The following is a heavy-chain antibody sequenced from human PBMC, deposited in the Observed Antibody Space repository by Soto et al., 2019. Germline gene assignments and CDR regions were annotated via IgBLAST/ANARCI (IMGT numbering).Heavy chain of an antibody. CDR2: ISWNSGNI. CDR3: AKGSWYYYDRSGYLDS. V-gene: IGHV3-9*01. CDR1: GFSFDDYA. J-gene: IGHJ4*02. Sequence: EVQLVESGGGLVQPGRSLRLSCAASGFSFDDYAMHWVRQAPGKGLEWVSGISWNSGNIGYADSVKGRFTISRDNAKNSLHLQMNSLRAEDTALYYCAKGSWYYYDRSGYLDSWGQGTRVTVSS. D-gene: IGHD3-22*01.